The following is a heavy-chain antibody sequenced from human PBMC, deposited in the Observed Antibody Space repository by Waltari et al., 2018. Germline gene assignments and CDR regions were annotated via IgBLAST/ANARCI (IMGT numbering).Heavy chain of an antibody. CDR3: ARDRGRGLYLDS. D-gene: IGHD2-15*01. Sequence: QLQLQQSGPGLVKPSESLSLTCAVSGDSMSERDWWSWVRQPPGKGLEWIGQIHRSGRSNYNPSLESPVTLSIDTSNKQFSLGLPSATAADTAVYYCARDRGRGLYLDSWGQGTLVTVSP. J-gene: IGHJ4*02. CDR2: IHRSGRS. CDR1: GDSMSERDW. V-gene: IGHV4-4*02.